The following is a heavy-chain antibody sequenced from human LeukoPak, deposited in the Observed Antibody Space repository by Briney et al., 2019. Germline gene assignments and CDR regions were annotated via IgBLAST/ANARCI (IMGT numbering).Heavy chain of an antibody. J-gene: IGHJ6*03. Sequence: ASVKVSCKASGYTLTSYGISWVRQAPGQGLEWMGWISAYNGNTRYAQKLQGRVTMTTDSSTSTAYMEVSSLRYEDTAVYYCARTTEGGYTYDYFYYYYMDVWGKGTTVTISS. CDR2: ISAYNGNT. D-gene: IGHD5-18*01. CDR3: ARTTEGGYTYDYFYYYYMDV. V-gene: IGHV1-18*01. CDR1: GYTLTSYG.